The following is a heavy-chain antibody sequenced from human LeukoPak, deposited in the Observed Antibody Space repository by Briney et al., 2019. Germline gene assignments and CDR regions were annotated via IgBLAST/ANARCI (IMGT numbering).Heavy chain of an antibody. Sequence: GGSLRLSCAASGFTFDDYAMLWVRHAPGKGLEWVSGISWNSGSIGYADSVKGRFTISRDNAKNSLYLQMNSLRAEDTALYYCAKDTRSRVWFGGFPDYWGQGTLVTVSS. D-gene: IGHD3-10*01. CDR1: GFTFDDYA. V-gene: IGHV3-9*01. J-gene: IGHJ4*02. CDR3: AKDTRSRVWFGGFPDY. CDR2: ISWNSGSI.